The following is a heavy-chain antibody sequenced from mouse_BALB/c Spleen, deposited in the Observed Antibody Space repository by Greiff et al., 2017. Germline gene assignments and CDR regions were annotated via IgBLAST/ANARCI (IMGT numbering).Heavy chain of an antibody. Sequence: QVQLMESGPGLVAPSQSLSITCTVSGFSFTGYGVNWVRQPPGKGLEWLGMIWGDGSTDYNSALKSRLSIRKDNTKSQVFLKMNSLQTDDTARYYCARENYGSSLAMDYWGQGTSVTVSS. J-gene: IGHJ4*01. CDR2: IWGDGST. V-gene: IGHV2-6-7*01. CDR3: ARENYGSSLAMDY. D-gene: IGHD1-1*01. CDR1: GFSFTGYG.